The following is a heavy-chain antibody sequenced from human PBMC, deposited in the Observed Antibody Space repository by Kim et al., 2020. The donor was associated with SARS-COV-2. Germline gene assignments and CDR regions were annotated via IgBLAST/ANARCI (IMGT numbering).Heavy chain of an antibody. CDR2: VSGDLNTE. V-gene: IGHV3-23*03. CDR1: GFTFTNNG. Sequence: GGSLRLSCAASGFTFTNNGMTWVRQAPGKGLEWVSVVSGDLNTEYYAESVRGRFTISRDTSKNTLYLQMNSLRAEDTAIYYCAAVVGSRVPFGFWGQGTL. CDR3: AAVVGSRVPFGF. J-gene: IGHJ4*02. D-gene: IGHD1-26*01.